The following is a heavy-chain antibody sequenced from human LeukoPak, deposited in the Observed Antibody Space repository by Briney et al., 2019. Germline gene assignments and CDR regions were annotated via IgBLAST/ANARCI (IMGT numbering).Heavy chain of an antibody. CDR2: IKQDGSEK. D-gene: IGHD2-8*01. CDR1: GFTFSSYW. V-gene: IGHV3-7*01. CDR3: ARDLMEHCTNGVCYELDYFDY. J-gene: IGHJ4*02. Sequence: GGSLRLSCAASGFTFSSYWMSWVRQAPGKGLEWVANIKQDGSEKYYVDSVKGRFTISRDNAKNSLYLQMNSLRAEDTAVYYCARDLMEHCTNGVCYELDYFDYWGQGTLVTVSS.